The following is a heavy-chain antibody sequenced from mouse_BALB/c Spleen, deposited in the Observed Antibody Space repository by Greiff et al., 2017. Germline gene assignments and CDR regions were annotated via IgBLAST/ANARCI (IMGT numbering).Heavy chain of an antibody. CDR2: ISSGRSTI. D-gene: IGHD2-4*01. Sequence: EVMLVESGGGLVKPGGSLKLSCAASGFTFSSFGMHWVRQAPEKGLAWVAYISSGRSTIYYADTVKGRFTISRDNPKNTLFLQMTSLRSEDTAMYYCARSELRGVYYAMDYWGQGTSVTVSS. J-gene: IGHJ4*01. CDR3: ARSELRGVYYAMDY. CDR1: GFTFSSFG. V-gene: IGHV5-17*02.